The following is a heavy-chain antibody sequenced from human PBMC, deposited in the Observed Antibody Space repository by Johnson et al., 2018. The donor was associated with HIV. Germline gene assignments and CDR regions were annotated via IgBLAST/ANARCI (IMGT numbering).Heavy chain of an antibody. V-gene: IGHV3-13*01. CDR3: ARGGSGWSHDAFDI. CDR1: GCTFSSYD. D-gene: IGHD6-19*01. CDR2: IGTAGDT. Sequence: VQLVESGGVVVQPGGSLRLSCAASGCTFSSYDMHWVRQATGKGLEWVSTIGTAGDTYYPGSVKGRFTISRDNSKNTLYLQMNSLRAEDTALYYCARGGSGWSHDAFDIWGQGTMVTVSS. J-gene: IGHJ3*02.